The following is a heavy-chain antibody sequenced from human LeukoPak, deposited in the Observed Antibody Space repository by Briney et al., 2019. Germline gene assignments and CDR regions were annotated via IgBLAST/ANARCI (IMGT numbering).Heavy chain of an antibody. CDR3: ARVGNWEGAY. CDR2: IYYSGGT. CDR1: RSSVSSGFYY. D-gene: IGHD7-27*01. J-gene: IGHJ4*02. Sequence: SETLSLTCTVSRSSVSSGFYYWSWIRQPPGKGLEWIGYIYYSGGTNYNPSLKSRVTISVDTSKNQFSLKLTSVTAADTAVYYCARVGNWEGAYWGQGTLVTVSS. V-gene: IGHV4-61*01.